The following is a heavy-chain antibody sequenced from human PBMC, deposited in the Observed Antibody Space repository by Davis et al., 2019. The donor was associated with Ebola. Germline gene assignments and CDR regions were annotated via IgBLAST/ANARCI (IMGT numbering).Heavy chain of an antibody. Sequence: AASVKVSCKASGGTFSSYTISWVRQAPGQGLEWMGSIIPIFGTTNYAQKFQGRVTITADKSTSTAYMELSSLRSEDTAVYYCARDGDGEVTAIMAYWGQGTLVTVSS. D-gene: IGHD2-21*02. V-gene: IGHV1-69*08. CDR2: IIPIFGTT. CDR1: GGTFSSYT. J-gene: IGHJ4*02. CDR3: ARDGDGEVTAIMAY.